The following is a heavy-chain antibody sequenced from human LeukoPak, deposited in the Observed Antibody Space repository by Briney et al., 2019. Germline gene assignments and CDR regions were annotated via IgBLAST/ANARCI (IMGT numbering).Heavy chain of an antibody. CDR2: IYSGGST. CDR3: AREGGYYYYYYMDV. V-gene: IGHV3-66*01. CDR1: EFSVGSNY. J-gene: IGHJ6*03. Sequence: GGSLRLSCAASEFSVGSNYMTWVRQAPGKGLEWVSLIYSGGSTYYADSVKGRFTISRDNSKNTLYLQMNSLRAEDTAVYYCAREGGYYYYYYMDVWGKGTTVTISS.